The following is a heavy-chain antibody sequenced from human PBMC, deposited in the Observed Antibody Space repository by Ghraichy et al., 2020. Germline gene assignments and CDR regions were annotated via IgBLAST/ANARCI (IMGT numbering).Heavy chain of an antibody. V-gene: IGHV2-5*01. CDR2: IYWNDDK. CDR3: AHSRRLSQSSGYYSIIEY. Sequence: SGPTLVKPTQTLTLTCTFSGFSLKTSGVGVGWIRQPPGKALEWLAVIYWNDDKRYNTSLKSGLSITKDTPRNRVGLTMSNMGPVNTGTYFCAHSRRLSQSSGYYSIIEYWGQGTLVTVSS. D-gene: IGHD3-22*01. CDR1: GFSLKTSGVG. J-gene: IGHJ4*02.